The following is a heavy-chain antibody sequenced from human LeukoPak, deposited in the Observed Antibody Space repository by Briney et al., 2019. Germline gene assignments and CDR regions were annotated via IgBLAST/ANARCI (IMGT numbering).Heavy chain of an antibody. CDR2: ITSGSSHI. CDR3: ARSRSGYYEDY. J-gene: IGHJ4*02. V-gene: IGHV3-21*01. CDR1: GFTFSSYN. D-gene: IGHD3-22*01. Sequence: PGGSLRLSCAASGFTFSSYNMNWVRQTPGQGLEWVSSITSGSSHIYYADSVKGRFTISRDNAKSSLYLQMNSLRAEDTAVYYCARSRSGYYEDYWGQGTLVTVSS.